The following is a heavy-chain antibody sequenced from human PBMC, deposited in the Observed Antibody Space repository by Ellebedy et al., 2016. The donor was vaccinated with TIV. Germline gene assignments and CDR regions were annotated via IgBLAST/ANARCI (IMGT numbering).Heavy chain of an antibody. V-gene: IGHV4-34*09. CDR1: GGSISSYY. CDR2: INHSGST. Sequence: SETLSLXCTVSGGSISSYYWSWIRQPPGKGLEWIGEINHSGSTNYNPSLKSRVTISVDTSKNQFSLKLSSVTAADTAVYYCARGSYGPLDYWGQGTLVTVSS. D-gene: IGHD4-17*01. J-gene: IGHJ4*02. CDR3: ARGSYGPLDY.